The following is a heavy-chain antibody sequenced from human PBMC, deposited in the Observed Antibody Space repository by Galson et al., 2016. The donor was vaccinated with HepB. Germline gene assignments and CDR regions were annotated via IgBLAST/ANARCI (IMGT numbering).Heavy chain of an antibody. CDR2: IIPIFGTA. J-gene: IGHJ5*02. D-gene: IGHD3-3*01. V-gene: IGHV1-69*13. CDR3: ARDGCPIFGMNISRNWFDP. Sequence: SVKVSCKASGGSFSSYTITWVRQAPGQGLEWMGGIIPIFGTAKYAQKFQGRVTVTADESTSTVYMELSSLRSEETAMYYFARDGCPIFGMNISRNWFDPWGQGTLVTVSS. CDR1: GGSFSSYT.